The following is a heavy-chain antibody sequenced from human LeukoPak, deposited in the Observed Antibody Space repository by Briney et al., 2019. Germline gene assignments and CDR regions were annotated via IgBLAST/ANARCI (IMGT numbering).Heavy chain of an antibody. CDR2: INPNRGGT. CDR3: ARDHPYYYGSGSYSFYMDV. D-gene: IGHD3-10*01. Sequence: ASVKVSCKASGYTFTGYYMHWVRQAPGQGLEWMGWINPNRGGTNYAQKFQGRVTMTRDTSIGTAYMELSRLRSDDTAVYYCARDHPYYYGSGSYSFYMDVWGKGTTVTVSS. V-gene: IGHV1-2*02. J-gene: IGHJ6*03. CDR1: GYTFTGYY.